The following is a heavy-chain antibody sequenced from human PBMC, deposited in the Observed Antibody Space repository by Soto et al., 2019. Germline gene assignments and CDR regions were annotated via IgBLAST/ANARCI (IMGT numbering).Heavy chain of an antibody. CDR1: GFTYSGSA. D-gene: IGHD6-13*01. J-gene: IGHJ5*02. V-gene: IGHV3-73*01. CDR3: THHIAAAGPFIWFDP. Sequence: EVQLVESGGGLVQPGGSLKLSCAASGFTYSGSAMHWVRQASGKGLEWVGRIRSKANSYATAYAASVKGRFTISRDDSKNTAYLQMNSLKTEDTAVYYCTHHIAAAGPFIWFDPWGQGTLVTVSS. CDR2: IRSKANSYAT.